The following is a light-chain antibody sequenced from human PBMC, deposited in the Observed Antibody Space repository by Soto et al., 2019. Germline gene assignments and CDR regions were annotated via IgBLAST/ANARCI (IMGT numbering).Light chain of an antibody. CDR3: CSYAGSSTLRV. V-gene: IGLV2-23*01. CDR1: SSDVGSYNL. J-gene: IGLJ1*01. Sequence: QSALTQPASVSGSPGQSITISCTGTSSDVGSYNLVSWYQQHPGKAPKLMIYEGSKRPSGVSNRFSGSKSGNTASLTISGLQAEDEADYYCCSYAGSSTLRVFGTGTKLTAL. CDR2: EGS.